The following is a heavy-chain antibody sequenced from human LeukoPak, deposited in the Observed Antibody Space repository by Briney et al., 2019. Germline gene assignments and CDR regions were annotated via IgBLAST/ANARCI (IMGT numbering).Heavy chain of an antibody. Sequence: SVKVSCMASGGTFSSYAISWVRQAPGQGLEWMGGIIPIFGTANYAQKFQGRVTITADESTSTAYMELSSLRSEDTAVYYCASVDTAATIDYWGQGTLVTVSS. CDR3: ASVDTAATIDY. V-gene: IGHV1-69*13. CDR2: IIPIFGTA. J-gene: IGHJ4*02. D-gene: IGHD5-18*01. CDR1: GGTFSSYA.